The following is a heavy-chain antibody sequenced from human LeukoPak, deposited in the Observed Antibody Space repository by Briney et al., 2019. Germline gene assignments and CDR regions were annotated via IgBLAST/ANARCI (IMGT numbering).Heavy chain of an antibody. CDR3: ARVKRDILTGYYNVFDY. Sequence: PSETLSLACTVSGGSISSSSYYWSWIRQPPGKGLEWIGYIYYSGSTNYNPSLKSRVTISVDTSKNQFSLKLSSVTAADTAVYYCARVKRDILTGYYNVFDYWGQGTLVTVSS. CDR1: GGSISSSSYY. CDR2: IYYSGST. J-gene: IGHJ4*02. D-gene: IGHD3-9*01. V-gene: IGHV4-61*01.